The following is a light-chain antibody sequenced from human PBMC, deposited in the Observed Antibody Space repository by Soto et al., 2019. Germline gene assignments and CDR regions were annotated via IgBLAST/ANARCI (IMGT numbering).Light chain of an antibody. Sequence: EIVLTQSPGTLALFPGERATLSCRASQSVSSTYLAWYQHKPGQAPRLLIYGASRRATGIPDRFSGSGSGTDFTLTISRLEPEDFAVYYCQQYDNSPPYTFGQGTKVDIK. V-gene: IGKV3-20*01. CDR3: QQYDNSPPYT. J-gene: IGKJ2*01. CDR2: GAS. CDR1: QSVSSTY.